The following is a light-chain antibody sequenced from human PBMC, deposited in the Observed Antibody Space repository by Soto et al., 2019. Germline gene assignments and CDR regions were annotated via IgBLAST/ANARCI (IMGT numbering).Light chain of an antibody. J-gene: IGLJ1*01. CDR3: CSYAGNYTYV. Sequence: QSALTQPRAVSGSPGQSVTISCTGTSSDVGGYNFVSWYQQHPGKAPKLMIYDVSTRPSGVPDCFSGSKSGNTASLTISGLQAEDEADYYCCSYAGNYTYVFGTGTKVTVL. CDR2: DVS. V-gene: IGLV2-11*01. CDR1: SSDVGGYNF.